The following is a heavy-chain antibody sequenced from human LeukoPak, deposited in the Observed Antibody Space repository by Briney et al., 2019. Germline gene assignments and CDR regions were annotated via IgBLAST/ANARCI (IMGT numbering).Heavy chain of an antibody. CDR3: ARGGEYSSSSGDYFDY. V-gene: IGHV1-8*01. J-gene: IGHJ4*02. CDR1: GYTFTSYD. Sequence: ASVKVSCKASGYTFTSYDINWVRQATGQGLEWMGWMNPNSGNTGYAQKFQGRVTMTRNTSIITAYMELSSLRSEDTAVYYCARGGEYSSSSGDYFDYWGQGTLVTVSS. CDR2: MNPNSGNT. D-gene: IGHD6-6*01.